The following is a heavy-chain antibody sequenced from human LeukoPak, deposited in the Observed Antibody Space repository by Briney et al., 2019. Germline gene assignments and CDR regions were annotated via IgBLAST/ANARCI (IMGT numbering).Heavy chain of an antibody. CDR3: AIGVVPAAYDY. J-gene: IGHJ4*02. CDR1: GGSISSYY. D-gene: IGHD2-2*01. CDR2: IYYSGST. V-gene: IGHV4-59*08. Sequence: SETLSLTCTVSGGSISSYYWSWIRQPPGKGREWIGYIYYSGSTNYNPSLKRRVTISVDTSKNQFSLKLSSVTAADTAVYYCAIGVVPAAYDYWGQGTLVTVSS.